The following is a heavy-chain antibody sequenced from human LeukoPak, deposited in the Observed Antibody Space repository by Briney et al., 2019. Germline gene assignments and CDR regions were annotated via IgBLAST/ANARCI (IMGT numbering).Heavy chain of an antibody. CDR2: IYYSGSI. D-gene: IGHD2-21*02. CDR1: GGSIRSGDFY. V-gene: IGHV4-61*08. Sequence: TSETLSLTCTVSGGSIRSGDFYWSWIRQPPGKGLEWIGYIYYSGSINYNPSLQSRVTISVDTSKNQYSLKLSSVSAADTAVYYCARAVTGYHFDHWGQGTLVTVSS. CDR3: ARAVTGYHFDH. J-gene: IGHJ4*02.